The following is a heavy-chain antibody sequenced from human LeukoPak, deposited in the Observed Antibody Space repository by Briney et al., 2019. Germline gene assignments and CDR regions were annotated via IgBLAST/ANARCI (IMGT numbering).Heavy chain of an antibody. Sequence: SVKVSCKASGGTFSSYAISWVRQAPGQGLEWMGRIIPIFGTANYAQKFQGRVTITTDESTSTAYMELSSLRSEDTAAYYCARSRKTTVTTNPFDYWGQGTLVTVSS. CDR2: IIPIFGTA. CDR3: ARSRKTTVTTNPFDY. J-gene: IGHJ4*02. D-gene: IGHD4-17*01. V-gene: IGHV1-69*05. CDR1: GGTFSSYA.